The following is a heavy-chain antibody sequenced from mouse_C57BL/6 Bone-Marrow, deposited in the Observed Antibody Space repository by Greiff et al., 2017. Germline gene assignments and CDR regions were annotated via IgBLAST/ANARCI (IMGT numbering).Heavy chain of an antibody. V-gene: IGHV2-2*01. CDR1: GFSLTSYG. D-gene: IGHD2-4*01. Sequence: QVQLKESGPGLVQPSQSLSITCTVSGFSLTSYGVHWVRQSPGKGLEWLGVIWSGGSTDYNAAFISRLSISKDNSKSQVFFKMNSLQADDTAIYYCARNGGLRRWWYFDVWGTGTTVTVSS. CDR3: ARNGGLRRWWYFDV. CDR2: IWSGGST. J-gene: IGHJ1*03.